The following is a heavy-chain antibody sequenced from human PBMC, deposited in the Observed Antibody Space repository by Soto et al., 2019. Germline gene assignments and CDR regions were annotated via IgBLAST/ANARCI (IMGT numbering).Heavy chain of an antibody. CDR3: AIRWRTDHSGYGPLMYYYYGVDV. CDR1: GYSFTTYW. CDR2: IDPNDSYT. V-gene: IGHV5-10-1*01. J-gene: IGHJ6*02. Sequence: GESLKISCKGSGYSFTTYWINWVRQMPGKGLEWVGRIDPNDSYTSYSPSFQGHVTISADKSIKTAYLQWSSLKASDTAMYYCAIRWRTDHSGYGPLMYYYYGVDVWGQGTTVTVSS. D-gene: IGHD5-12*01.